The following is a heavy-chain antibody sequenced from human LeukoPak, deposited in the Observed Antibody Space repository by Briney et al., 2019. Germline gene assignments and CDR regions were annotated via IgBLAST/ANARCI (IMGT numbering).Heavy chain of an antibody. CDR3: TRRGGMTTVTH. J-gene: IGHJ4*02. CDR2: IYYSGST. CDR1: GGSISTSSYY. V-gene: IGHV4-39*01. D-gene: IGHD4-17*01. Sequence: SETLSLTCTVSGGSISTSSYYWDWIRQPPGKGLEWIGSIYYSGSTYYNPSLKSRVTISVDTSKNQFSLKLSSVTAADTAVYYCTRRGGMTTVTHWGQGTPVTVSS.